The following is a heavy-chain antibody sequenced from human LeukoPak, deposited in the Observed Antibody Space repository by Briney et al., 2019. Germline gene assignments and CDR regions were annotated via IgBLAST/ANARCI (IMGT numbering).Heavy chain of an antibody. Sequence: GGSLRLSCAASGFTFSDYYMTWIRQAPGKGLEWVSYISTSGSTIYADSVKGRFTISRDNSKNTLYLQMNSLRAEDTAVYYCAKERCSSTSCSPRRLYYGMDVWGKGTTVTVSS. D-gene: IGHD2-2*01. CDR1: GFTFSDYY. J-gene: IGHJ6*04. CDR2: ISTSGSTI. CDR3: AKERCSSTSCSPRRLYYGMDV. V-gene: IGHV3-11*01.